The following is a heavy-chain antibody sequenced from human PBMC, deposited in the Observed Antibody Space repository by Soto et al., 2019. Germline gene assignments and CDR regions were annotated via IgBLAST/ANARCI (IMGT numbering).Heavy chain of an antibody. D-gene: IGHD7-27*01. Sequence: GGSLRLSCAAPGFTFGSYGMHWVGQAPGKGLEWVAVIWYDGSNKYYADSVKGRFTISRDNSKNTLYLQMNSLRAEDTAVYYCARFTQSELGAPYYLDYWGQGTPVTVSS. V-gene: IGHV3-33*01. CDR1: GFTFGSYG. J-gene: IGHJ4*02. CDR3: ARFTQSELGAPYYLDY. CDR2: IWYDGSNK.